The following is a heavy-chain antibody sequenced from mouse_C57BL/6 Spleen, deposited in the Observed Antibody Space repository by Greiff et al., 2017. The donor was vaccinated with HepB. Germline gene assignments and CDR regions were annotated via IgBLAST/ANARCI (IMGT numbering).Heavy chain of an antibody. CDR2: INPYNGGT. D-gene: IGHD2-1*01. J-gene: IGHJ2*01. V-gene: IGHV1-19*01. CDR3: ARARYGNYPYFDY. Sequence: VQLKESGPVLVKPGASVKMSCKASGYTFTDYYMNWVKQSHGKSLEWIGVINPYNGGTSYNQKFKGKATLTVDKSSSTAYMELNSLTSEDSAVYYCARARYGNYPYFDYWGQGTTLTVSS. CDR1: GYTFTDYY.